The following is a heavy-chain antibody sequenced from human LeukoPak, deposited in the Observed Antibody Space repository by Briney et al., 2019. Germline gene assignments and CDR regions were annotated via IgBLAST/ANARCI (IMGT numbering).Heavy chain of an antibody. J-gene: IGHJ6*04. Sequence: GGSLRLSCAASGFTFSTYAMNWVRQAPGKGLEWVSAISGTGGSTYYADSVKGRFTISRDNAKNSLYLQMNSLRAEDTAVYYCAELGITMIGGVWGKGTTVTISS. CDR3: AELGITMIGGV. CDR2: ISGTGGST. CDR1: GFTFSTYA. D-gene: IGHD3-10*02. V-gene: IGHV3-23*01.